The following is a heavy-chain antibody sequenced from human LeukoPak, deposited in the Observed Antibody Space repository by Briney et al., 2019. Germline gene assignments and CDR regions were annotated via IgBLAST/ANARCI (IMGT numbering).Heavy chain of an antibody. J-gene: IGHJ3*02. V-gene: IGHV1-18*01. Sequence: ASVKVSCKASGYTFTSYGISWVRQAPGQGLEWMGWISAYNGNTNYAQKLQGRVTMTTDTSTSTANMELRSLRSDDTAVYYCAKDRIAAAPPAAFDIWGQGTMVTVSS. CDR1: GYTFTSYG. CDR2: ISAYNGNT. D-gene: IGHD6-13*01. CDR3: AKDRIAAAPPAAFDI.